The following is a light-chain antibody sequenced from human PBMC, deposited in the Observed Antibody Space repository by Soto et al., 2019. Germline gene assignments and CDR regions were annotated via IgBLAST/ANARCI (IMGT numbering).Light chain of an antibody. CDR2: GAS. CDR3: QQYGRLDMT. V-gene: IGKV3-20*01. CDR1: QSVSNNY. J-gene: IGKJ5*01. Sequence: EIVLTQSPDTLSLSPGGRATLSCRASQSVSNNYVAWYQQKPGQAPRLLIYGASSRATDIPDRFSGSGSGTDFTLTISRLEPGDFAVYYCQQYGRLDMTFGQGKRLEI.